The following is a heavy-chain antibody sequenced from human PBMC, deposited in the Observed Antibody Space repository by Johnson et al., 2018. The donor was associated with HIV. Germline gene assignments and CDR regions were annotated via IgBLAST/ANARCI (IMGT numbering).Heavy chain of an antibody. CDR2: ISWNSGSI. J-gene: IGHJ3*02. D-gene: IGHD3-22*01. CDR3: AKDLIPTMIVVVISRSAFDI. Sequence: EVQLVESGGGLVQPGRSLRLSCAASGFTFDEYAMHWVRQAPGKGLEWVSGISWNSGSIGYGDSVKGRYTISRDNSKNTLYLQMNSLRAEDTAVYYCAKDLIPTMIVVVISRSAFDIWGQGTMVTVSS. V-gene: IGHV3-9*01. CDR1: GFTFDEYA.